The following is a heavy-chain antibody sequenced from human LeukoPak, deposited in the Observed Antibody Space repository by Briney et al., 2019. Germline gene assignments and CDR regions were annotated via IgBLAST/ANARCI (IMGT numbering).Heavy chain of an antibody. CDR2: ISWDGGST. CDR1: GFTFDDYS. D-gene: IGHD3-16*01. V-gene: IGHV3-43*01. CDR3: AKDRGGVDH. Sequence: TGGSLRLSCAASGFTFDDYSMHWVRQGPGKGLEWVSVISWDGGSTSYADSVKGRFTISRDNSKNSLYLQMNSLRSEDSALYYCAKDRGGVDHWGQGTLVTVSS. J-gene: IGHJ4*02.